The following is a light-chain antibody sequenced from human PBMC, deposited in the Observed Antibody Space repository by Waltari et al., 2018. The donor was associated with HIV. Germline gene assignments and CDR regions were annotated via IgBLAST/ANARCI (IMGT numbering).Light chain of an antibody. CDR1: HSFSSSY. CDR2: GAS. J-gene: IGKJ3*01. V-gene: IGKV3-20*01. Sequence: EIVSTQSPGTLSLSPGERATLSCRASHSFSSSYLAWYQQKPGQAPRLLIYGASSRATGTPDRFSGSGSGTDFTLSISRLEPEDFAVYYCQHYDSSSFTFGPGTKVDIK. CDR3: QHYDSSSFT.